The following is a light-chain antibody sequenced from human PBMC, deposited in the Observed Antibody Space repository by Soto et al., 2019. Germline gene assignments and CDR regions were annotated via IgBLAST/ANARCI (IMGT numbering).Light chain of an antibody. J-gene: IGKJ4*01. CDR3: QRYNDWPLT. CDR2: GAS. Sequence: ETVMTQSPATLSVSPGEGVTLSCRASQSVSSKLAWYQQKPGQAPRLLIYGASTRATGIPARFSGSGSGTEFTLTINSLQSEDFAVYYCQRYNDWPLTFGGGTMVEIK. V-gene: IGKV3-15*01. CDR1: QSVSSK.